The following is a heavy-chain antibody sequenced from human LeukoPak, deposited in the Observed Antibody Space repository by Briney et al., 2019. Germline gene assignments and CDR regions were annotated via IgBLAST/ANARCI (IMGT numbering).Heavy chain of an antibody. J-gene: IGHJ5*02. CDR3: AGARFDP. CDR2: INQGGSEI. V-gene: IGHV3-7*01. CDR1: GFIFSNFW. Sequence: GGSLRLSCVASGFIFSNFWMHWVRQAPGKGLEWVANINQGGSEIYYAGSVKGRFTISRDNAKNSLFLQMNSLRAEDTAMYYCAGARFDPWGQGTLVTVSS.